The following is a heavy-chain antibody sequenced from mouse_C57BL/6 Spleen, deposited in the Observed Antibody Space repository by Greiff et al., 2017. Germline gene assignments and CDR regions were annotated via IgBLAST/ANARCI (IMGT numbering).Heavy chain of an antibody. Sequence: VQLQQSGAELVKPGASVKISCKASGYAFSSYWMNWVKQRPGKGLEWIGQIYPGDGDTNYNGKFKGKATLTADKSSSTAYMQLSSLTSEDSAVYCCARSPSPYYYGSSYGYFDVWGTGTTVTVSS. J-gene: IGHJ1*03. V-gene: IGHV1-80*01. D-gene: IGHD1-1*01. CDR2: IYPGDGDT. CDR1: GYAFSSYW. CDR3: ARSPSPYYYGSSYGYFDV.